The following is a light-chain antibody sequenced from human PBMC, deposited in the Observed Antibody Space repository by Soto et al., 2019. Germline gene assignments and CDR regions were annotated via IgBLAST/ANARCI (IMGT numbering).Light chain of an antibody. CDR2: DVG. CDR1: SSDVGGYNF. CDR3: CSYTRGSTPFV. J-gene: IGLJ1*01. V-gene: IGLV2-14*03. Sequence: QSVLTQPASVSGSPGQSITISCTGTSSDVGGYNFVSWYQQHPGKAPKLMIFDVGDRPSGVSNRFSGSKSGNTASLTISGLQAEDEADYYCCSYTRGSTPFVFGTGTKLTVL.